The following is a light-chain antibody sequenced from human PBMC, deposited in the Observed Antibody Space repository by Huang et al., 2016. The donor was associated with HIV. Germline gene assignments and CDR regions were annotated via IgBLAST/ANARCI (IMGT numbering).Light chain of an antibody. CDR3: QQRTNWPLT. CDR1: QSVNNY. CDR2: DAS. Sequence: EIVLSQSPATLSLSPGERATLSCRASQSVNNYLAWYQQKPGQAPSLLIDDASNRATGIPARFSGSGSGTDFTLTISNLEPEDSAVYYCQQRTNWPLTFGGGTKVEIK. V-gene: IGKV3-11*01. J-gene: IGKJ4*01.